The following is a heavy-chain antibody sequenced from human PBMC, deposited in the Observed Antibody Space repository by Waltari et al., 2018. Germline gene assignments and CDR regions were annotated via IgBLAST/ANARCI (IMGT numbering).Heavy chain of an antibody. J-gene: IGHJ4*02. CDR2: IILAGSES. CDR3: ATNWGYPIDH. V-gene: IGHV3-7*01. CDR1: GVTFRNYW. Sequence: EVQLVESGGGLVQPGGSLRLACAASGVTFRNYWMSWVRQAPGKGLEWVANIILAGSESHYVDSVKGRFTISRDNTKSSLYLQMSSLRVEDTAVYYCATNWGYPIDHWGQGTLVTVSS. D-gene: IGHD7-27*01.